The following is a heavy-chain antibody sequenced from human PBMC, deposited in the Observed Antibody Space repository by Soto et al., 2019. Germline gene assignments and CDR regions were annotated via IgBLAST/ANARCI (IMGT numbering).Heavy chain of an antibody. CDR1: GYSFTSYW. Sequence: GESLKISCKGSGYSFTSYWIGWVRQMPGKGLEWMGIIYPGDSDTRYSPSFQGQVTISADKSISTAYLQWSSLKASDTAMYYCARAYCGGDCYPYAFEIWGQGTMVTVSS. J-gene: IGHJ3*02. D-gene: IGHD2-21*01. V-gene: IGHV5-51*01. CDR3: ARAYCGGDCYPYAFEI. CDR2: IYPGDSDT.